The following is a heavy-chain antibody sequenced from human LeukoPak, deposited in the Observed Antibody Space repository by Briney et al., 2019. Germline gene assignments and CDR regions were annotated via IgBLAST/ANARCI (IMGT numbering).Heavy chain of an antibody. CDR3: ARNVLYYYDSSGTDAFDI. CDR2: IYYSGST. Sequence: PSETLSLTCTVSGGSISSYYWSWIRQPPGKGLEWIGYIYYSGSTNYNPSLKSRVTISVDTSKNQFSLKLSSVTAADTAVYYCARNVLYYYDSSGTDAFDIWGQGTMVTVSS. D-gene: IGHD3-22*01. V-gene: IGHV4-59*01. CDR1: GGSISSYY. J-gene: IGHJ3*02.